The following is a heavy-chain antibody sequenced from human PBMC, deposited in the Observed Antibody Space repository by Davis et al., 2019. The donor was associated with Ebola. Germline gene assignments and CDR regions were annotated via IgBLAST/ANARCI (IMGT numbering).Heavy chain of an antibody. CDR3: ARDPGFLRLVGDYYFDY. D-gene: IGHD3-10*01. CDR2: ISSDTNNK. V-gene: IGHV3-30*03. Sequence: PGGSLRLSCAASGFPFSDYGMHWVRQSPGKGLEWVAVISSDTNNKLYADSVKGRFTISRDNSKNTLFLQVNSLRIEDTAVYYCARDPGFLRLVGDYYFDYWGHGTLVTVSS. J-gene: IGHJ4*01. CDR1: GFPFSDYG.